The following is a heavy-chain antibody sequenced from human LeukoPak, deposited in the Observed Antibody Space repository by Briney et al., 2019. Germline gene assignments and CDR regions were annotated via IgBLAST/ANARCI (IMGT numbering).Heavy chain of an antibody. CDR1: GYTFTSYD. CDR3: ARGRVQWLADFDY. CDR2: MNPNSGNT. Sequence: ASVKVSCKASGYTFTSYDINGVRQATGQGLEWMGWMNPNSGNTGYAQKFQGRVTMTRNTSISTAYMELSSLRSEDTAVYYCARGRVQWLADFDYWGQGTLVTVSS. J-gene: IGHJ4*02. D-gene: IGHD6-19*01. V-gene: IGHV1-8*01.